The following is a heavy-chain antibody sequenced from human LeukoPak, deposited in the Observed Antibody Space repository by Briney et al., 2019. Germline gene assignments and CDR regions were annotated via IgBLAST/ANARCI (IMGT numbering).Heavy chain of an antibody. CDR1: GFTFSSYS. V-gene: IGHV3-21*01. J-gene: IGHJ3*02. CDR3: ARGGYSYGLNDAFDI. Sequence: PGGSLGLSCAASGFTFSSYSMNWVRQAPGKGLEWVSSISSSSSYIYYADSVKGRFTISRDNAKNSLYLQMNSLRAEDTAVYYCARGGYSYGLNDAFDIWGQGTMVTVSS. D-gene: IGHD5-18*01. CDR2: ISSSSSYI.